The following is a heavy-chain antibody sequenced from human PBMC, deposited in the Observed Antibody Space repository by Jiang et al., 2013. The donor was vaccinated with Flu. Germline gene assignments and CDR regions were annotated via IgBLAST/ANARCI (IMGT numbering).Heavy chain of an antibody. Sequence: LLKPSETLSLTCAVYGGSFSAYYWSWIRQPPGKGLEWIGEINHSGSTNYSPSLKSRVTISVDTSKNQFSLKLSSVTAADTAVYYCARGVTAAGASGNWFDPWGQGTLVTVSS. D-gene: IGHD6-13*01. CDR1: GGSFSAYY. CDR3: ARGVTAAGASGNWFDP. J-gene: IGHJ5*02. CDR2: INHSGST. V-gene: IGHV4-34*01.